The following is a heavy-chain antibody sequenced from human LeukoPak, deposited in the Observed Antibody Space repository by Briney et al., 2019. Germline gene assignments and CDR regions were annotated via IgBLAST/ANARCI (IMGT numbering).Heavy chain of an antibody. CDR3: ARDHGIYECWSGYYVYYGMDV. CDR1: GGSISRYY. D-gene: IGHD3-3*01. CDR2: IYTSGST. Sequence: SETLSLTCPVSGGSISRYYWSWIRQPAGKGLEWIGRIYTSGSTNYNPSLKSGVTMSDNTSKNQFYIQLHSLTAADTAVYDCARDHGIYECWSGYYVYYGMDVWGQGTTVSVSS. V-gene: IGHV4-4*07. J-gene: IGHJ6*02.